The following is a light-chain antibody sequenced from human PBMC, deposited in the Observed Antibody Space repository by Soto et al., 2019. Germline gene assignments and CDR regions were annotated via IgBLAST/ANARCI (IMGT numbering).Light chain of an antibody. CDR1: QSISSY. V-gene: IGKV1-39*01. CDR2: AAS. J-gene: IGKJ1*01. Sequence: DLQMTQSPSSQSASVGDRVTITCRASQSISSYLNWYQQKPGKAPKLLIYAASSLQSGVPSRFSGSGSGTDFTLTISSLQPEDFATYYCQQSYSTRRTFGQGTKVDIK. CDR3: QQSYSTRRT.